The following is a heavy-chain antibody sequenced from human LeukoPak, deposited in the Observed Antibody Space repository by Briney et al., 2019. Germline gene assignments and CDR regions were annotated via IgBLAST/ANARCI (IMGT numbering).Heavy chain of an antibody. J-gene: IGHJ4*02. CDR1: GFTFSDYY. CDR2: ITRSGG. D-gene: IGHD1-1*01. V-gene: IGHV3-11*01. CDR3: ARGGYTTSKVDY. Sequence: GGSLRLSCAASGFTFSDYYMSWIRQAPGKGLEWISYITRSGGFYADSVKGRFTISRDNAKNSLYLQMNSLRVEDTAVYYCARGGYTTSKVDYLGQGTLVTVSS.